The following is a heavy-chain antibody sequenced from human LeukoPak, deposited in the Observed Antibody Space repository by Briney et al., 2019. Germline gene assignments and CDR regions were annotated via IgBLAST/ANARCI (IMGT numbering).Heavy chain of an antibody. CDR2: ISYDGSNK. CDR3: AKDQDYDSSFDY. V-gene: IGHV3-30*18. CDR1: GFTFSSYG. J-gene: IGHJ4*02. Sequence: GGSLRLSCAASGFTFSSYGMHWVRQAPGKGLEWVAVISYDGSNKYYADSVKGRFTISRDNSKNTLYLQMNSLRAEDTAVYYCAKDQDYDSSFDYWGQGTLVTVSS. D-gene: IGHD3-22*01.